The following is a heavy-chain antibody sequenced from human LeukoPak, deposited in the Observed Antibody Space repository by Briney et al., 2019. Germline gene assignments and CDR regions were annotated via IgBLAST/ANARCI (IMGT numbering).Heavy chain of an antibody. CDR3: ARDNWNYGSSMDV. Sequence: PSETLSLTCTVSGGSISSYYWSWIRQPPGKGLEWIAYIHYSGSTNYNPSLKSRVTISVDTSKNQFSLKLSSVTAADTAVYYCARDNWNYGSSMDVWGQGTTVTVSS. CDR2: IHYSGST. J-gene: IGHJ6*02. CDR1: GGSISSYY. D-gene: IGHD1-7*01. V-gene: IGHV4-59*01.